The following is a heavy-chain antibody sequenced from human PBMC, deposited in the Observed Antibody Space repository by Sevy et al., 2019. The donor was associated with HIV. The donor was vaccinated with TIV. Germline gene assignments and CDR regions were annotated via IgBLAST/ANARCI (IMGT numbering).Heavy chain of an antibody. CDR2: IHYSGGT. CDR3: ASKRGYNHGPFDY. CDR1: GGSISSSDSY. V-gene: IGHV4-30-4*01. Sequence: SETLSLTCTVSGGSISSSDSYWSWIHQPPGKGLEWIGYIHYSGGTYYNPFLKSRVAMSVDTSEKQFSLKLSLLTVADTAVYYCASKRGYNHGPFDYWGQGTLVTVSS. J-gene: IGHJ4*02. D-gene: IGHD5-12*01.